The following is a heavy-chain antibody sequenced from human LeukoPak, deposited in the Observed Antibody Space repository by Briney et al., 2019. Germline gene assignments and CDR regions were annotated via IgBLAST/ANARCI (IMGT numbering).Heavy chain of an antibody. CDR1: GLTVSTYS. CDR2: ISGNSGTI. Sequence: PGGSLRLSCAASGLTVSTYSMNWVRQAPGKGLEWISYISGNSGTIYYADSVKGRFTISRDNAKNSLYLQMNSLRAEDTAVYYCARGRAEYDSSGFDPWGQGTLVTVSS. D-gene: IGHD6-6*01. J-gene: IGHJ5*02. CDR3: ARGRAEYDSSGFDP. V-gene: IGHV3-48*01.